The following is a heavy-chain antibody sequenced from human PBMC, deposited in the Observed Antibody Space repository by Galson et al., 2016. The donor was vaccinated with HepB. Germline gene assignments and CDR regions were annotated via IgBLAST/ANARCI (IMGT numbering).Heavy chain of an antibody. D-gene: IGHD2-2*01. J-gene: IGHJ5*02. V-gene: IGHV4-61*02. CDR1: GGSISNAGYY. Sequence: TLSLTCTVTGGSISNAGYYWSWIRQPAGKGLEWLGRIHTSGSTIYNTSLKSRVTISVDTSKNQISLKLSSVTAADTAVYYCARDILVVPFPNSGWFDPWGQGTLVTVSS. CDR3: ARDILVVPFPNSGWFDP. CDR2: IHTSGST.